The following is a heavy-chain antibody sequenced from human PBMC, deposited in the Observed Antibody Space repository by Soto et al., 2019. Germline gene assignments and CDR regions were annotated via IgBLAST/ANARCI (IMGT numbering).Heavy chain of an antibody. CDR2: ISGSGGST. J-gene: IGHJ4*02. Sequence: GSLRLSCAASGFTFSSYAMSWVRQAPGKGLEWVSAISGSGGSTYYADSVKGRFTISRVNSKNTLYLQMNSLRAEDTAVYYCAKDYYDSSGYYFIFDYWGQGTMVTVSS. V-gene: IGHV3-23*01. CDR1: GFTFSSYA. D-gene: IGHD3-22*01. CDR3: AKDYYDSSGYYFIFDY.